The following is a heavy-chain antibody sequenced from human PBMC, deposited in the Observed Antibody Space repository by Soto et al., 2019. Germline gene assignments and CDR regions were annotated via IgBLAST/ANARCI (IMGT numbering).Heavy chain of an antibody. CDR1: GFTFSSYG. D-gene: IGHD6-13*01. CDR3: AKGHGSWYNYYYYSMDV. Sequence: GGSLRLSCAASGFTFSSYGMHWVRQAPGKGLEWVAVISYDGSNKYYADSVKGRFTISRDNSKNTLYLQMNSLRAEDTAVYYCAKGHGSWYNYYYYSMDVWGQGTTVTVSS. J-gene: IGHJ6*02. V-gene: IGHV3-30*18. CDR2: ISYDGSNK.